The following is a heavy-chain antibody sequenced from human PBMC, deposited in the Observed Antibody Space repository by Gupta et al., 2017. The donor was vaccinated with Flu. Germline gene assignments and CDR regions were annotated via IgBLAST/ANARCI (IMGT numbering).Heavy chain of an antibody. D-gene: IGHD1-26*01. CDR3: ARGGAVGSTGPFDN. CDR2: TDPYGGGS. CDR1: GYPFTLHH. Sequence: QVQPVQSGPEVKKPGASVKVCCKTSGYPFTLHHIPWVRQAPGQGLEWIGWTDPYGGGSFFAKKFQGRVTLTRDTSISTAYMEVGSLMSDDTAVFYCARGGAVGSTGPFDNWGQGTLVTVSS. V-gene: IGHV1-2*02. J-gene: IGHJ4*02.